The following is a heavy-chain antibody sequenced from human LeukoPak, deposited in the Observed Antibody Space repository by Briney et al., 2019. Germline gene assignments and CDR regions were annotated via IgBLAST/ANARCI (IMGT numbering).Heavy chain of an antibody. V-gene: IGHV3-21*04. J-gene: IGHJ4*02. Sequence: GGSLRLSCAASRFSFNNNSMSWVRQAPGKGLEWVSSISSRSGYIYYADSVKGRFTISRDNAKNSLYLQMNSLRAEDTALYYCARGGDSSGCLDYWGQGTLVTVSS. CDR1: RFSFNNNS. CDR3: ARGGDSSGCLDY. CDR2: ISSRSGYI. D-gene: IGHD6-19*01.